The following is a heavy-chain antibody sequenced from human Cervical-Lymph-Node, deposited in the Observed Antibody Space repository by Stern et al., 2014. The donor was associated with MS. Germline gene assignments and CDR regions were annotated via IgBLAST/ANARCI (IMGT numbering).Heavy chain of an antibody. V-gene: IGHV3-11*06. CDR1: GFSFSDYY. CDR2: ISTSSSYT. Sequence: QVQLVQSGGGLVKPGGSLRLSCAASGFSFSDYYMSWIRQAPGKGLEWVSYISTSSSYTNYADSVKGRFTISRDNAKNSLYLQMNSLRAEDTAVYYCARPLGYGDYVDYWGQGTLVTVSS. CDR3: ARPLGYGDYVDY. J-gene: IGHJ4*02. D-gene: IGHD4-17*01.